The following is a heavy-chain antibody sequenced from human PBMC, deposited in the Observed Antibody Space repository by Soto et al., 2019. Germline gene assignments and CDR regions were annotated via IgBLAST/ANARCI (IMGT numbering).Heavy chain of an antibody. D-gene: IGHD6-6*01. CDR3: AKSPELYSSSSTVFDYYYYLDV. CDR1: GFTFSSYA. Sequence: GGSLRLSCAASGFTFSSYAMSWVRQAPGKGLEWVSAISGSGGSTYYADSVKGRFTITRDNSKNTLYLPMNSLRDHDTAVYYCAKSPELYSSSSTVFDYYYYLDVWGKGTPVTVSS. CDR2: ISGSGGST. J-gene: IGHJ6*03. V-gene: IGHV3-23*01.